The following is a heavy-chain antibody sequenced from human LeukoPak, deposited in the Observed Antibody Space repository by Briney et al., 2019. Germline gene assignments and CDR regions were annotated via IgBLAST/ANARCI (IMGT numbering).Heavy chain of an antibody. V-gene: IGHV4-61*01. J-gene: IGHJ6*02. CDR3: ARLARWSPPYYYYGMDV. CDR2: IYYSGST. CDR1: GYSISSGYY. D-gene: IGHD4-23*01. Sequence: TPSETLSLTCTVSGYSISSGYYWSWIRQPPGKGLEWIGYIYYSGSTNYNPSLKSRVTISVDTSKNQFSLKLSSVTAADTAVYYCARLARWSPPYYYYGMDVWGQGTTVTVSS.